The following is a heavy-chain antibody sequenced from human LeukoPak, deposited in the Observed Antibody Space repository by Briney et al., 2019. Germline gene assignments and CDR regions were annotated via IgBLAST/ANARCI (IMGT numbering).Heavy chain of an antibody. D-gene: IGHD6-19*01. CDR1: GFTFSSYA. CDR3: AKSRWLEKIFDY. J-gene: IGHJ4*02. V-gene: IGHV3-23*01. CDR2: ISGSGGSS. Sequence: GGSLRLSCAASGFTFSSYAMSWVRQAPGKGLEWVSAISGSGGSSYYADSVKGRFTISRDNSKNTLYLQMNSLRAEDTAVYYCAKSRWLEKIFDYWGQGTLVTVSS.